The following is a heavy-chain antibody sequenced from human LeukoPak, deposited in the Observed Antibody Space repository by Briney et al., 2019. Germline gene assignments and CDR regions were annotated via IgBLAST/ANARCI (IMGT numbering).Heavy chain of an antibody. D-gene: IGHD3-3*01. V-gene: IGHV3-23*01. CDR1: GFAISTYA. J-gene: IGHJ4*02. Sequence: QTGGSLRLSCAASGFAISTYAMAWVRQAPGKGLEWVSSISGGGTTAYYADSVKGRFTVSRDNSKSTLYLQMNSLRVEDTAVYYCAPGILEWLGLPDYFDYWGQGTLVTVPS. CDR3: APGILEWLGLPDYFDY. CDR2: ISGGGTTA.